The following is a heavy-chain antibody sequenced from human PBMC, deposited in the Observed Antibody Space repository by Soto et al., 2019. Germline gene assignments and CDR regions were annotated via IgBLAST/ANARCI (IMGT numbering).Heavy chain of an antibody. V-gene: IGHV4-30-4*01. J-gene: IGHJ3*02. CDR1: GGSISSGDYY. CDR2: IYYSGST. D-gene: IGHD3-22*01. Sequence: SEALSLTCTVSGGSISSGDYYWSWIRQPPGKGLEWIGYIYYSGSTYYNPSLKSRVTISVDTSKNQFSLKLSSVTAADTAVYYCARGWRYYDSSGYYSGYAFDIWGQGTMVTVSS. CDR3: ARGWRYYDSSGYYSGYAFDI.